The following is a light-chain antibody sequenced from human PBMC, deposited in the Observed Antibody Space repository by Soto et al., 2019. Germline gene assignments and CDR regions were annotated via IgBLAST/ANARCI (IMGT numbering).Light chain of an antibody. CDR3: QHYKMYSPWK. J-gene: IGKJ1*01. V-gene: IGKV1-5*01. Sequence: IQMTQSPSTLSASVGDIATITFRSSHTINIWLALYQQKPGKAPKVLIFDASSLKTGVPSRFSGSGSGTEYTLTISSLRPDDFATYYCQHYKMYSPWKFGKGTKVDIK. CDR2: DAS. CDR1: HTINIW.